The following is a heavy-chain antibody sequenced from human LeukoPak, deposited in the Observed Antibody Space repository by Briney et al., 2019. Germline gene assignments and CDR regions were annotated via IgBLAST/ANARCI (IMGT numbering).Heavy chain of an antibody. CDR3: ARVQGDTIN. J-gene: IGHJ4*02. D-gene: IGHD3-9*01. CDR1: GFTFSSYE. V-gene: IGHV3-48*03. Sequence: GGSLRLSCAASGFTFSSYEMNWVRQAPGKGLEWVSYISSSGSTLYYAGSVKGRFTISRDKAKNSLYLQMNSQRADDTAGYYCARVQGDTINWGQGTLVTVSS. CDR2: ISSSGSTL.